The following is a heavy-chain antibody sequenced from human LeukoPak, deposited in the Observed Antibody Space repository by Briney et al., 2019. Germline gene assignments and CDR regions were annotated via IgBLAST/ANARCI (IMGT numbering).Heavy chain of an antibody. D-gene: IGHD6-13*01. V-gene: IGHV1-2*02. J-gene: IGHJ4*02. CDR2: INPNSGGT. CDR3: ARVGFSSSSPDY. Sequence: ASVKVSCKASGYTFTGYYMHWVRQAPGQGLEWMGWINPNSGGTNCAQKFQGRVTMTRDTSISTAYMELSRLRSDDTAVYYCARVGFSSSSPDYWGQGTLVTVSS. CDR1: GYTFTGYY.